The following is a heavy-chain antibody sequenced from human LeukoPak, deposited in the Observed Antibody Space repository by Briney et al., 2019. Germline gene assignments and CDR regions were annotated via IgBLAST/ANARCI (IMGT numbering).Heavy chain of an antibody. V-gene: IGHV4-4*07. D-gene: IGHD1-26*01. CDR1: GGSISSYY. Sequence: SETLSLTCTVSGGSISSYYWSWIRQPAGKGLEWIGRIYTSGSANYNPSLKSRVTISVDTSKNQFSLKLSSVTAADTAVYYCARDPFGGSYLDYWGQGTLVTVSS. CDR2: IYTSGSA. CDR3: ARDPFGGSYLDY. J-gene: IGHJ4*02.